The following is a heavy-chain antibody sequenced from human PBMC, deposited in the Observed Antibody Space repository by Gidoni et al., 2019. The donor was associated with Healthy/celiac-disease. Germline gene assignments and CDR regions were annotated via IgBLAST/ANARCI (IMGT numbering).Heavy chain of an antibody. D-gene: IGHD2-15*01. CDR1: CYPFTGYG. V-gene: IGHV1-18*04. CDR2: ISAYNGNT. J-gene: IGHJ5*02. CDR3: ARDANLGYCSGGSCKNNGFDP. Sequence: QVQLVHSGAAVTQPGASFKVSCKASCYPFTGYGITWGRQALGQGLEWMGWISAYNGNTNYAQKLKGRVTMTTDTSTSTAYMELRSLRSDDTAVYYCARDANLGYCSGGSCKNNGFDPWGQGTLVTVSS.